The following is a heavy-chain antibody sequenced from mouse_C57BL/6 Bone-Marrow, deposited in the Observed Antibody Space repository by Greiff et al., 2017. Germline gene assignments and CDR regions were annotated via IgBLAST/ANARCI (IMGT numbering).Heavy chain of an antibody. V-gene: IGHV1-64*01. CDR1: GYTFTSYW. CDR3: ARNYGIDY. D-gene: IGHD1-2*01. Sequence: QVQLQQSGAELVKPGASVKLSCKASGYTFTSYWMHWVKQRPGQGLEWIGMIHPNRGSTNYNEKFKSKATLTVDKSSSTAYMQRSSLTSEDSAVYYCARNYGIDYWGQGTTLTVSS. CDR2: IHPNRGST. J-gene: IGHJ2*01.